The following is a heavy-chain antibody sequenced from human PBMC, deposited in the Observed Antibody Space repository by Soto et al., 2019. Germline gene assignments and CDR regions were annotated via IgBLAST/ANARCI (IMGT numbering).Heavy chain of an antibody. CDR2: IHYSGST. V-gene: IGHV4-59*01. CDR3: ARGGLAARKGRWFDP. D-gene: IGHD6-6*01. Sequence: PSETLSLTCTVSGDSISSYYWGWIRQPPGKGLEWIGCIHYSGSTNYNPSLKSRVTISVDTPKNQFSLKVNSMTAADTAVYYCARGGLAARKGRWFDPWGQGTLVTVSS. J-gene: IGHJ5*02. CDR1: GDSISSYY.